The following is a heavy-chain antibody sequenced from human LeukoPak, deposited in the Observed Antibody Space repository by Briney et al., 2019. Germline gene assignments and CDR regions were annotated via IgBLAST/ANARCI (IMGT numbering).Heavy chain of an antibody. J-gene: IGHJ4*02. D-gene: IGHD5-24*01. CDR1: GFTLDDYA. V-gene: IGHV3-43*02. Sequence: GGSLRLSCAASGFTLDDYAMHWVRQAPGKGLEWVSLISGDGGSTYYADSVKGRFTISRDNSKNSLYLQMNSLRTEDTALYYCAKDIGGRDGYNSAPLYFDYWGQGTLVTVSS. CDR2: ISGDGGST. CDR3: AKDIGGRDGYNSAPLYFDY.